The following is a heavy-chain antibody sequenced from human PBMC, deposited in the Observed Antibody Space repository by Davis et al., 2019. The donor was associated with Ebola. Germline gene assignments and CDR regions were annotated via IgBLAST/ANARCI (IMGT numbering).Heavy chain of an antibody. V-gene: IGHV3-7*01. CDR2: IKQGGDER. J-gene: IGHJ5*02. CDR1: GFTFSSYW. CDR3: VRVYSGSYDP. D-gene: IGHD1-26*01. Sequence: GESLKISCAASGFTFSSYWKSWVRQAPGKGLEWVANIKQGGDERYYVDSVKGRFIISRDDAKNSLYLQMNSLRAEDTAVYYCVRVYSGSYDPWGQGTLVTVSS.